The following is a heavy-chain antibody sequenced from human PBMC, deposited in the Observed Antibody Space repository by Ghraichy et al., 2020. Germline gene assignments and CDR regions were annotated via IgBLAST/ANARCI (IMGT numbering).Heavy chain of an antibody. CDR2: IIPIFGTA. CDR3: ARDTDSGSRFDY. D-gene: IGHD1-26*01. V-gene: IGHV1-69*13. CDR1: GGTFSSYA. Sequence: SVKVSCKASGGTFSSYAISWVRQAPGQGLEWMGGIIPIFGTANYAQKFQGRVTITADESTSTAYMELSSLRSEDTAVYYCARDTDSGSRFDYWGQGTLVTVFS. J-gene: IGHJ4*02.